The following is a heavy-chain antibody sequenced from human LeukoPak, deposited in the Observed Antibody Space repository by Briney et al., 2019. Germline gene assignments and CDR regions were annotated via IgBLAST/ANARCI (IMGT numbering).Heavy chain of an antibody. CDR2: IKQDGSEK. V-gene: IGHV3-7*01. CDR3: ARMGYYGSGSSYYYYYYMDV. J-gene: IGHJ6*03. D-gene: IGHD3-10*01. Sequence: GGSLRLSCAASGFTFSSYWMSWVRQAPGKRLEWVANIKQDGSEKYYVDSVKGRFTISRDNAKNSLYLQMNSLRAEDTAVYYCARMGYYGSGSSYYYYYYMDVWGKGTTVTVSS. CDR1: GFTFSSYW.